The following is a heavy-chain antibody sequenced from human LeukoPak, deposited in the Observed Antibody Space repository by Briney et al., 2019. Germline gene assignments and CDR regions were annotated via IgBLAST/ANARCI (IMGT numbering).Heavy chain of an antibody. CDR1: GGSISSGSYY. CDR2: IYTSGST. V-gene: IGHV4-61*02. CDR3: ADSSGYYSGY. D-gene: IGHD3-22*01. Sequence: SQTLSLTCSVSGGSISSGSYYWSWIRQPAGKGLEWIGRIYTSGSTNYNPSLKSRVTISVDTSKNQFSLKLSSVTAADTAVYYCADSSGYYSGYWGQGTLVTVSS. J-gene: IGHJ4*02.